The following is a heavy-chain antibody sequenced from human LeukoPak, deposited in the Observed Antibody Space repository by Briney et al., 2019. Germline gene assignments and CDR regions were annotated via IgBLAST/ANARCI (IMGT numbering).Heavy chain of an antibody. CDR2: MNPNSGNT. CDR1: GYTFTSYD. Sequence: ASVKVSCKASGYTFTSYDINWVRQATGQGLEWMGRMNPNSGNTGYAQKFQGRVTMTRNTSISTAYMELSSLRSEDTAVYYCASRGGYYYGMDVWGQGTTVIVSS. V-gene: IGHV1-8*01. CDR3: ASRGGYYYGMDV. J-gene: IGHJ6*02.